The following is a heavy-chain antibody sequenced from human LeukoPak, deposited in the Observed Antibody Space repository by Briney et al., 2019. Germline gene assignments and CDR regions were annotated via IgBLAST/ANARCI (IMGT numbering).Heavy chain of an antibody. Sequence: GGSLRLSCVASGLTLSSHWMTWVRQAPGKGPEWVANIKEDGGERYYVDSVRGRFTISRDNGKNSLYLQMNSLRVEDTGVYYCARGSGWHDDWGQGTLVTVSS. V-gene: IGHV3-7*01. J-gene: IGHJ4*02. CDR3: ARGSGWHDD. CDR2: IKEDGGER. CDR1: GLTLSSHW. D-gene: IGHD1-26*01.